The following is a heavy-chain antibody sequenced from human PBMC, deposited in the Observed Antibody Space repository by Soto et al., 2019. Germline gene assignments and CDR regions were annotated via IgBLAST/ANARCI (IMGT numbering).Heavy chain of an antibody. CDR2: INAGNGNT. Sequence: QVQLVQSGAEVKKPGASVKVSCKASGYTFTSYAMHWVRQAPGQRLEWMGWINAGNGNTKYSQKFQGRVTITRDTSASTAYMELSSLRSEDTAVYYCARGVGQQLVRGLSDWFDPWGQGTLVTVSS. D-gene: IGHD6-13*01. J-gene: IGHJ5*02. V-gene: IGHV1-3*01. CDR1: GYTFTSYA. CDR3: ARGVGQQLVRGLSDWFDP.